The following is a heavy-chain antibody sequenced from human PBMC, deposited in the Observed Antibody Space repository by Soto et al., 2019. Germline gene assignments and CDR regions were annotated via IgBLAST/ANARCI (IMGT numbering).Heavy chain of an antibody. CDR2: ISWNSGSI. Sequence: EVQLVESGGGLVQPGRSLRLSCAASGFTFDDYAMHWVRQAPGKGLEWVSGISWNSGSIGYADSVKGRFTISRDNAKNSLYLQMNSLRAEDTAVYYCAKRSNPYYYYGMDVWGQGTTVTVSS. CDR1: GFTFDDYA. V-gene: IGHV3-9*01. CDR3: AKRSNPYYYYGMDV. J-gene: IGHJ6*02.